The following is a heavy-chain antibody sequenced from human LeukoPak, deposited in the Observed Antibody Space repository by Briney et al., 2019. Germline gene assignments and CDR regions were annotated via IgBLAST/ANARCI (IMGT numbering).Heavy chain of an antibody. J-gene: IGHJ4*02. CDR1: GYTFTSYG. Sequence: ASVKVSCKASGYTFTSYGISWVRQAPGRGLEWMGWISAYNGNTNYAQKLQGRVTMTTDTSTSTAYMELRSLRSDDTAVYYCARDRGCSSTSCYISRPERLFDYWGQGTLVTVSS. V-gene: IGHV1-18*01. D-gene: IGHD2-2*02. CDR2: ISAYNGNT. CDR3: ARDRGCSSTSCYISRPERLFDY.